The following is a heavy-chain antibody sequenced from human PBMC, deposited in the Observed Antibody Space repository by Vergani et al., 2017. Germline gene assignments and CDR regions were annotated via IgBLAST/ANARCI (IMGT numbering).Heavy chain of an antibody. V-gene: IGHV3-9*01. CDR1: GFTFDDYA. J-gene: IGHJ5*02. D-gene: IGHD2-2*01. CDR2: ISWNSGSI. CDR3: AKDAKWYQLLSWFDP. Sequence: EVQLVESGGGLVQPGRSLRLSCAASGFTFDDYAMHWVRQAPGKGLEWVSGISWNSGSIGYADTVTGRFTISRDNAKNSLYLQMNSLRAEDTALYYCAKDAKWYQLLSWFDPWGQGTLVTVSS.